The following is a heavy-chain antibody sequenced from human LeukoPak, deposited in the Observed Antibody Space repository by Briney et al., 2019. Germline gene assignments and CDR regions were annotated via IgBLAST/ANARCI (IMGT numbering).Heavy chain of an antibody. D-gene: IGHD3-10*01. CDR2: ISGSGDST. V-gene: IGHV3-23*01. J-gene: IGHJ4*02. CDR3: AKAACYGSGSPLYYFDY. CDR1: GFTFTSSA. Sequence: GGSLRLSCAASGFTFTSSAMSWVRQAPGKGLEWVSAISGSGDSTYYADSVKGRFTISRDNSKNTLYLQMNSLRAEDTAVYYCAKAACYGSGSPLYYFDYWGQGTLVTVSS.